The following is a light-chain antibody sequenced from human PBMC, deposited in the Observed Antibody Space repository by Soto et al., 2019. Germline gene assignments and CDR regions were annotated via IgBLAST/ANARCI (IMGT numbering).Light chain of an antibody. CDR3: QQYNNWPLT. Sequence: EIVRTQSPATLSVSPGERATLACRASQSCTSNLAWYQQKPGQPPRRLIYGASTRATSIPATFSGSESGTEFTLTISSLQYEDFAVYSCQQYNNWPLTFGGGNKVEIK. CDR2: GAS. J-gene: IGKJ4*01. CDR1: QSCTSN. V-gene: IGKV3-15*01.